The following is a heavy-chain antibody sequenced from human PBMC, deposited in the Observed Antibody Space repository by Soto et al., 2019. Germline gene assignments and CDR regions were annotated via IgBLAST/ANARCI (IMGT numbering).Heavy chain of an antibody. J-gene: IGHJ5*02. CDR2: ISSSSSYI. CDR1: GFTFSSYS. Sequence: SLRLSCAASGFTFSSYSMNWVRQAPGKGLEWVSSISSSSSYIYYADSVKGRFTISRDNAKNSLYLQMNSLRAEDTAVYYCARGRIAARPTEFDPWGQGTLVTVSS. D-gene: IGHD6-6*01. V-gene: IGHV3-21*01. CDR3: ARGRIAARPTEFDP.